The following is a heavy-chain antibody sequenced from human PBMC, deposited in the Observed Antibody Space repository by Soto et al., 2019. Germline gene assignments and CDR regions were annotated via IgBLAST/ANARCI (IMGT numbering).Heavy chain of an antibody. CDR3: ARLDTMIVVVANNWFDP. J-gene: IGHJ5*02. CDR2: IYPGDSDT. Sequence: GEPLKISCKGSVDSFTSYWSGWVRQMPGKGLEWMGVIYPGDSDTRYSPSFQGQVTIAADKSISTAYPKWSSLKASDTAMYYCARLDTMIVVVANNWFDPCGQGILVTVSS. V-gene: IGHV5-51*01. D-gene: IGHD3-22*01. CDR1: VDSFTSYW.